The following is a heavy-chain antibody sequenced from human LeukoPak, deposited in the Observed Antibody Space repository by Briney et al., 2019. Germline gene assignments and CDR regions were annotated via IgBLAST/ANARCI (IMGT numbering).Heavy chain of an antibody. V-gene: IGHV4-59*01. Sequence: TSETLSLTCTVSGGSISTYYWSWIRQPPGKGLEWIGYIYYSGSTNYNPSLKSRVTISVDTSKNQFSLKLSSVTAADTAVYYCARVDLYGSGTDYWGQGTLVTVSS. J-gene: IGHJ4*02. D-gene: IGHD3-10*01. CDR2: IYYSGST. CDR1: GGSISTYY. CDR3: ARVDLYGSGTDY.